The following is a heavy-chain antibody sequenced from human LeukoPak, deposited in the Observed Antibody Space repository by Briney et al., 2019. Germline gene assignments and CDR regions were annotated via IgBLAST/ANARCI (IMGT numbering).Heavy chain of an antibody. J-gene: IGHJ6*02. CDR2: ISSTSNTI. CDR3: VRTDSNRLYYYGMDV. CDR1: GFTFSSYE. Sequence: GGSLRLSCAASGFTFSSYEMNWVRQAPGKGLEWVSYISSTSNTIYYVDSAKGRFTISRDNAKNSLYLQMNSLRVEDTAVYYCVRTDSNRLYYYGMDVWGQGTTVTVSS. V-gene: IGHV3-48*03. D-gene: IGHD4-11*01.